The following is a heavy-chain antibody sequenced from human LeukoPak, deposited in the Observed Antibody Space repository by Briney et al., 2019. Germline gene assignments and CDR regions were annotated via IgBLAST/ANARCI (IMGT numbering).Heavy chain of an antibody. D-gene: IGHD3-16*01. CDR2: INEDASTI. CDR1: GFTFSSYW. V-gene: IGHV3-74*03. CDR3: VRDLILVWTPGDDFDH. J-gene: IGHJ4*02. Sequence: GGSLRLSCVASGFTFSSYWMHWVRQAPGKGLEWVSRINEDASTITYADSVKGRFTISRENAMNTLYLQMNSLRAEGTAVYYCVRDLILVWTPGDDFDHWGQGTLVTVSS.